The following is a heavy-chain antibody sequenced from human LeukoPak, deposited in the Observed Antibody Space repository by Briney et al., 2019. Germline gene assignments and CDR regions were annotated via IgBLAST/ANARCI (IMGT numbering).Heavy chain of an antibody. V-gene: IGHV3-23*01. Sequence: GGSLRLSCAVSGFTFSTYAMSWVRQAPGKGLEWVSSISGNGATTYYTDSVKGRFTISRNNSKNTLYLQMNSLRGEDTAVYYCAKGGDGDYWIVDSWGRGTLVIVSS. CDR3: AKGGDGDYWIVDS. CDR1: GFTFSTYA. J-gene: IGHJ4*02. CDR2: ISGNGATT. D-gene: IGHD4-17*01.